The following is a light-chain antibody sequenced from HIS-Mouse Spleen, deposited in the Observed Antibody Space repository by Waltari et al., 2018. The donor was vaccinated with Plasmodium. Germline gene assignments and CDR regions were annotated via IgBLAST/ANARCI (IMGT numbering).Light chain of an antibody. Sequence: QSALTQPASVSGSPGQSITISCTGTSSDVGSYNLVSWYQQHPGKAPNLMIYEGSKRPTGVSIRCSGSKSGNTASLTISGLQAEDETDYYCCTYAGSSTYVVGTGTKVTVL. CDR2: EGS. J-gene: IGLJ1*01. CDR3: CTYAGSSTYV. CDR1: SSDVGSYNL. V-gene: IGLV2-23*01.